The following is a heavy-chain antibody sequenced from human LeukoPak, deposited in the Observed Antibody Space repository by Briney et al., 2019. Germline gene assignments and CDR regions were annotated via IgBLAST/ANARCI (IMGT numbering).Heavy chain of an antibody. CDR2: IYHSGST. CDR1: GGSISSGGYS. Sequence: SETLSLTCAVSGGSISSGGYSWSWIRQPPGKGLEWIGYIYHSGSTYYNPSLKSRVTISVDRSKNQFSLKLSSVTAADTAVYYCARASARWYYYGMDVWGQGTTVTVSS. CDR3: ARASARWYYYGMDV. J-gene: IGHJ6*02. V-gene: IGHV4-30-2*01. D-gene: IGHD2-15*01.